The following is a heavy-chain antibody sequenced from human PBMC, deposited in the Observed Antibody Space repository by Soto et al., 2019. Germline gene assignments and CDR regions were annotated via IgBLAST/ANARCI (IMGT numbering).Heavy chain of an antibody. CDR1: GGSISSSY. CDR3: ARARVKGYCSGGSCPNYGMDV. Sequence: SETLSLTCTVSGGSISSSYWSWIRQPPGKGLEWIGYIYYSGSTNYNPSLKSRVTISVDTSKNQFSLKLSSVTAADTAVYYCARARVKGYCSGGSCPNYGMDVWGQGTTVTGSS. V-gene: IGHV4-59*01. D-gene: IGHD2-15*01. CDR2: IYYSGST. J-gene: IGHJ6*02.